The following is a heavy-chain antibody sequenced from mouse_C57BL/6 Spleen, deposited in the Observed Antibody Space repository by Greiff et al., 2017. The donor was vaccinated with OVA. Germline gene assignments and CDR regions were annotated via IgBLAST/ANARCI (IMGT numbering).Heavy chain of an antibody. CDR1: GYTFTNYW. V-gene: IGHV1-63*01. D-gene: IGHD1-1*01. CDR3: ARCENGSRDYAMDY. Sequence: QVHVKQSGAELVRPGTSVKMSCKASGYTFTNYWIGWAKQRPGHGLEWIGDIYPGGGYTNYNEKFKGQATLTADKSSSTAYMQFSSLTSEDSAIYYCARCENGSRDYAMDYWGQGTSVTVSS. CDR2: IYPGGGYT. J-gene: IGHJ4*01.